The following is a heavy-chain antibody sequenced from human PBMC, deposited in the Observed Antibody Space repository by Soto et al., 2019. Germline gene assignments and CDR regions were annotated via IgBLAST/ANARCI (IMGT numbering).Heavy chain of an antibody. V-gene: IGHV1-69*12. CDR2: ISPIFGTA. Sequence: QVQLVQSGAEVKKPGSSVKVSCKASGGTFSSYAISWVRQAPGQGLEWMGGISPIFGTANYAQQFQGRVTIAADEYTSTAYVELRGMRSEDTDVYYWASDDSYDYDDYWGQGRLVCVST. CDR1: GGTFSSYA. D-gene: IGHD2-21*02. CDR3: ASDDSYDYDDY. J-gene: IGHJ4*02.